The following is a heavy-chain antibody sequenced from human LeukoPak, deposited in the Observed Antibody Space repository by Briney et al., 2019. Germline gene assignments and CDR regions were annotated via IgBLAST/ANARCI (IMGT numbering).Heavy chain of an antibody. CDR3: ARMFEF. V-gene: IGHV3-48*03. J-gene: IGHJ4*02. CDR2: ISSSGSTT. CDR1: GFTFSNYE. Sequence: PGGSLRLSCVASGFTFSNYEMDWVRQAPGKGLEWVSYISSSGSTTYYADSVKGRFTISRDNAKNSLFLQMNGLRAEDTAVYFCARMFEFWGQGTLVTVSS.